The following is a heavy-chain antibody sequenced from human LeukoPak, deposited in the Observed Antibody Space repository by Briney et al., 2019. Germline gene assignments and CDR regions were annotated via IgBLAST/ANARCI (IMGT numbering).Heavy chain of an antibody. CDR2: ISSSSSFI. J-gene: IGHJ6*03. Sequence: GGSLRHSCAASGFMFNSYSMNWVRQAPGKGLEWISTISSSSSFIYYSDSVKGRFTISRDNAENSLYLQMNSLRVEDTAVYYCARPPSSYYYYYMDVWGEGTTVTVSS. D-gene: IGHD2-2*01. V-gene: IGHV3-21*01. CDR3: ARPPSSYYYYYMDV. CDR1: GFMFNSYS.